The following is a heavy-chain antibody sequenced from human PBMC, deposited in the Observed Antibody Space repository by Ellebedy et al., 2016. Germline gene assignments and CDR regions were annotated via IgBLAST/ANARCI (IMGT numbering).Heavy chain of an antibody. CDR3: ARGGMLYCSSTYCVDY. J-gene: IGHJ4*02. CDR1: GGTFSSYA. D-gene: IGHD2-2*01. CDR2: ISANNGNT. V-gene: IGHV1-18*01. Sequence: ASVKVSCXASGGTFSSYAISWVRQAPGQGPEWMGWISANNGNTNYAQKFQGRVTMTTDTSTTTAYMELRSLRSDDTAMYYCARGGMLYCSSTYCVDYWGQGTLVTVSS.